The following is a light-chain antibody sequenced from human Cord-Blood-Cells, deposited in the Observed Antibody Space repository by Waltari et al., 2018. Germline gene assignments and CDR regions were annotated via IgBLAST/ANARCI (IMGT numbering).Light chain of an antibody. CDR3: QSYDSSLSGSV. CDR1: SSNIGAVYD. V-gene: IGLV1-40*01. CDR2: GNS. J-gene: IGLJ3*02. Sequence: QSVLTQPPSVSGAPGQRVTISCPGSSSNIGAVYDVHWYQQLPGTAPKLLLYGNSNRPSGVPDRFSGSKSGTSASLAITGLQAEDEADYYCQSYDSSLSGSVFGGGTKLTVL.